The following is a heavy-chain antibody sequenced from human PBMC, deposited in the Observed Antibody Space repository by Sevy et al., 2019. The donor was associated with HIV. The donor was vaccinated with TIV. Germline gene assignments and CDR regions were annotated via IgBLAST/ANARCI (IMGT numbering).Heavy chain of an antibody. D-gene: IGHD3-22*01. Sequence: GGSLRLSCAASGFTFDYYWMNWVRQAPGKGLEWVANIKDDGSEKHYVDSVKGRFTISRDNAKNHLYVQMNSLRVEDTAVYYCVRTSDSTGYNNFRDGIFDIWGQGTKVTVSS. V-gene: IGHV3-7*03. CDR3: VRTSDSTGYNNFRDGIFDI. CDR1: GFTFDYYW. CDR2: IKDDGSEK. J-gene: IGHJ3*02.